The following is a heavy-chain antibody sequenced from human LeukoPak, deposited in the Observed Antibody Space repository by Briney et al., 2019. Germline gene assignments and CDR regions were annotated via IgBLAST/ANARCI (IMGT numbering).Heavy chain of an antibody. CDR2: INPNSGGT. V-gene: IGHV1-2*02. CDR3: ARDLKFGGSYYYFDY. D-gene: IGHD1-26*01. Sequence: ASVKVSCKASGYTFTGYYMHWGPQAPGQGLEWRGWINPNSGGTNYAQKFQGRVTMTRDTSISTAYMELSRLRSDDTAVYYCARDLKFGGSYYYFDYWGQGTLVTVSS. J-gene: IGHJ4*02. CDR1: GYTFTGYY.